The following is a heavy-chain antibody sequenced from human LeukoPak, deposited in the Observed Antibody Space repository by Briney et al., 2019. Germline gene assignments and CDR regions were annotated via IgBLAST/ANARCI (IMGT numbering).Heavy chain of an antibody. CDR2: LSGSGGST. Sequence: GWSLRLSCTASGFTFSSYAMNWVRQAPGKGLEWVSGLSGSGGSTYYADSVKGRFTISRDNSKNTLYLQMNSLRVEDTAVYYCAKQLGYCSDGSCYFPYWGQGTLVTVSS. D-gene: IGHD2-15*01. CDR1: GFTFSSYA. J-gene: IGHJ4*02. CDR3: AKQLGYCSDGSCYFPY. V-gene: IGHV3-23*01.